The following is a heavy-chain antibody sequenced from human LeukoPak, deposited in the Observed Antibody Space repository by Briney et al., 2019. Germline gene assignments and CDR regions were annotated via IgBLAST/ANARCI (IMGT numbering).Heavy chain of an antibody. CDR3: ARFGIVVVPAAIRAEKLGDAFDI. Sequence: SETLSLTCTVSGGSISSYYWSWIRQPPGKGLEWIGYIYYSGSTNYNPSLKSRVTISVDTSKNQFSLKLSSVTAADTAVYYCARFGIVVVPAAIRAEKLGDAFDIWAKGQWSPSLQ. J-gene: IGHJ3*02. V-gene: IGHV4-59*01. CDR1: GGSISSYY. D-gene: IGHD2-2*02. CDR2: IYYSGST.